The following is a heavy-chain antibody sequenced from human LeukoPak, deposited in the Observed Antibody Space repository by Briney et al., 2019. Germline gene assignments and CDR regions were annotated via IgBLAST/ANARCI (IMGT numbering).Heavy chain of an antibody. CDR2: IYYSGST. CDR1: GGSVSSGSYY. CDR3: ARAWGLRPLDY. V-gene: IGHV4-61*01. Sequence: PSETLSLTCTVSGGSVSSGSYYWSWIRQPPGKGPEWIGYIYYSGSTNYNPSLKSRVTISVDTSKNQFSLKLSSVTAADTAVYYCARAWGLRPLDYWGQGTLVTVSS. D-gene: IGHD1-26*01. J-gene: IGHJ4*02.